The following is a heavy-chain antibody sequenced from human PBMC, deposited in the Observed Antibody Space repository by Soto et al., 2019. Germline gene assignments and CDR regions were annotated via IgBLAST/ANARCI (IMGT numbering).Heavy chain of an antibody. Sequence: PGGSLRLSCAASGFTFSNYWMHWVRQAPGQGLVWVSRVNGDESSTTYADSVKGRFTISRDNAKNTLYLQMNSLRAEDTAVYFCARGALMTGGYYLGYLGQGTLVTVSS. CDR3: ARGALMTGGYYLGY. D-gene: IGHD3-3*01. V-gene: IGHV3-74*01. CDR1: GFTFSNYW. CDR2: VNGDESST. J-gene: IGHJ4*02.